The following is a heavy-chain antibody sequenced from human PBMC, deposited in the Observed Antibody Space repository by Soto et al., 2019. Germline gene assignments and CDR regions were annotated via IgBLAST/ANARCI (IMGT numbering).Heavy chain of an antibody. V-gene: IGHV3-30*18. CDR1: GFTFSNYA. CDR2: ILYDGRNK. D-gene: IGHD5-18*01. J-gene: IGHJ4*02. Sequence: QVQLVESGGGVVQPGRSLRLSCAASGFTFSNYAMHWVRKAPGKGLEWVALILYDGRNKYYADSVKGRFTLSRDNSKNTLYLQMNSLRAEDTAVYYCAKVNTAMALDYWGQGTLIAVSP. CDR3: AKVNTAMALDY.